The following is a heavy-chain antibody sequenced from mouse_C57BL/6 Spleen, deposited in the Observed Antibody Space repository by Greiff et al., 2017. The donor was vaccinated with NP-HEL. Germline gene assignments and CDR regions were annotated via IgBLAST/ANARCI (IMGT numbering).Heavy chain of an antibody. CDR3: ASRYYGNYRGDAMDY. V-gene: IGHV1-72*01. CDR2: IDPNSGGT. CDR1: GYTFTSYW. D-gene: IGHD2-1*01. J-gene: IGHJ4*01. Sequence: VQLQQSGAELVKPGASVKLSCKASGYTFTSYWMHWVKQRPGRGLEWIGRIDPNSGGTKYNEKFKSKATLTVDKPSSTAYMQLSSLTSEDSAVYYCASRYYGNYRGDAMDYWGQGTSVTVSS.